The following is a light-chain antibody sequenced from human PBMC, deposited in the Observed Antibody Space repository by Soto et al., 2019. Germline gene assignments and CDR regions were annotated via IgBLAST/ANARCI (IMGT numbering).Light chain of an antibody. J-gene: IGLJ3*02. V-gene: IGLV1-40*01. Sequence: QSVLTQPPSVSGAPGQRVTISCTGSSSNIGAGYNVHWYQQVPGTAPKLLIYGDSNRPSGVPDRFSGSKSGTSASLAITGLQAGDEADYYCQSYASSLSGWLFGGGTKLTVL. CDR1: SSNIGAGYN. CDR3: QSYASSLSGWL. CDR2: GDS.